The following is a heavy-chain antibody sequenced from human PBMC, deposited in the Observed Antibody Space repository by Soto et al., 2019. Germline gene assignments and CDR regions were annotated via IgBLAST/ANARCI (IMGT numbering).Heavy chain of an antibody. Sequence: SETLSLTCTVSCGSISGDYYWNWIRQAPGKGLEWIGYVYHTGSTYHNPSLKSRGSISVDTSNNQFSLKLSSVTAADTAVYFCVREPYDIPGDRIDSCGQRTPVTVSS. CDR1: CGSISGDYY. V-gene: IGHV4-30-4*01. CDR3: VREPYDIPGDRIDS. CDR2: VYHTGST. J-gene: IGHJ5*01. D-gene: IGHD3-22*01.